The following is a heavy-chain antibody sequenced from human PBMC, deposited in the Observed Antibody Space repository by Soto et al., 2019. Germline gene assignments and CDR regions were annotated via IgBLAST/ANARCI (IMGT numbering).Heavy chain of an antibody. CDR1: GGSVNSDSYY. J-gene: IGHJ4*02. CDR2: IYYNGNT. D-gene: IGHD2-2*01. CDR3: AKPFHNFVVVPAAMAY. V-gene: IGHV4-61*01. Sequence: SETLSLTCIVSGGSVNSDSYYWSWIRQPPGKALEWIGYIYYNGNTNYNPSLKSRVTISVDTSRNQFSLNLSSVTAADTAVYYCAKPFHNFVVVPAAMAYWGQGTLVTVSS.